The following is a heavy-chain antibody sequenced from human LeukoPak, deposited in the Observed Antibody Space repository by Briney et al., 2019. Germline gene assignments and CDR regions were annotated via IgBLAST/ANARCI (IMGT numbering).Heavy chain of an antibody. D-gene: IGHD3/OR15-3a*01. Sequence: SETLSLTCAVYGGSFSGYYWSWIRQPPGKGLEWIGEINHSGSTNYNPSLKSRVTISVDTSKNQFSLKLSSVTAADTAVYYCARGGLAQAFDYWGQGTLVTVSS. J-gene: IGHJ4*02. V-gene: IGHV4-34*01. CDR3: ARGGLAQAFDY. CDR2: INHSGST. CDR1: GGSFSGYY.